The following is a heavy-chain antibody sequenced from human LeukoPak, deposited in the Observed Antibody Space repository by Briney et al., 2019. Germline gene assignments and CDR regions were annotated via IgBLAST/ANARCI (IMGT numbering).Heavy chain of an antibody. Sequence: TGGSLRLSCAASGFTFSSYGMHWVRQAPGKGLEWVAVIWYDGSNKYYADSVKGRFTISRGNSKNTLYLQMNSLRAEDTAVYYCASDLDCSSTRCYYYYGMDVWGQGTTVTVSS. CDR1: GFTFSSYG. V-gene: IGHV3-33*01. D-gene: IGHD2-2*01. CDR2: IWYDGSNK. J-gene: IGHJ6*02. CDR3: ASDLDCSSTRCYYYYGMDV.